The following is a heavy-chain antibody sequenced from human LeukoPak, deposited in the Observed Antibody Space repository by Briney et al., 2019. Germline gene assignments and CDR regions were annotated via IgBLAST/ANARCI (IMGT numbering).Heavy chain of an antibody. CDR3: AHSLLKRGLMGTKSRGGTYFDY. CDR2: FYWNDDK. V-gene: IGHV2-5*01. D-gene: IGHD1-26*01. J-gene: IGHJ4*02. CDR1: GFSLSTSGVG. Sequence: SGPTLVNPTQTLTLTCTFSGFSLSTSGVGVVWIRQPPGKALEWLTLFYWNDDKHYSPSLKSRLTINKDTSKNQVVLTMTNMDPADTATYYCAHSLLKRGLMGTKSRGGTYFDYWGQGTLVTVSS.